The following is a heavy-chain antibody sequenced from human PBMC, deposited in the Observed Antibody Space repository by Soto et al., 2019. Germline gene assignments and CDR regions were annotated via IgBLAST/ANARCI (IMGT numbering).Heavy chain of an antibody. CDR2: TKNKANSYTT. D-gene: IGHD3-16*01. CDR1: GFTFSDRY. Sequence: GSLRLSCAASGFTFSDRYMDWVRQAPGKGLEWVGRTKNKANSYTTEYAASVKGRFTISRDYSRDSVYLQMNSLKTDDTAVYYCTIEGAYPGPDFDYWGQGTLVTVSS. J-gene: IGHJ4*02. CDR3: TIEGAYPGPDFDY. V-gene: IGHV3-72*01.